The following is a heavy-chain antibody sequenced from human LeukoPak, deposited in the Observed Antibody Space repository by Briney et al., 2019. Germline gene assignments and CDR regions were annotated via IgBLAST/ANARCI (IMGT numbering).Heavy chain of an antibody. D-gene: IGHD3-9*01. CDR1: GFTFSSYA. Sequence: GGSLRLSCAASGFTFSSYAMSWVRQAPGKGLEWVSAISGSGGSTYYADSVKGRFTISRDNSKNTLYLQMNSLRAEDTAVYYCATWVILTGYRDWGQGTLVTVSS. J-gene: IGHJ4*02. V-gene: IGHV3-23*01. CDR2: ISGSGGST. CDR3: ATWVILTGYRD.